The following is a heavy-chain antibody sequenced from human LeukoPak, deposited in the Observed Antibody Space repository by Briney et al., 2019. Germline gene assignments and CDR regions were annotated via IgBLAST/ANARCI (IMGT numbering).Heavy chain of an antibody. Sequence: SETLSLTCTVSGGSISSGDYYWSWIRQPPGKGLGWIGYIYYSGSTYYNPSLKSRVTISVDTSKNQFSLKLSSVAAADTAVYYCAVHTNPGIAAAVWFDYWGQGTLVTVSS. CDR1: GGSISSGDYY. V-gene: IGHV4-30-4*08. CDR2: IYYSGST. CDR3: AVHTNPGIAAAVWFDY. J-gene: IGHJ4*02. D-gene: IGHD6-13*01.